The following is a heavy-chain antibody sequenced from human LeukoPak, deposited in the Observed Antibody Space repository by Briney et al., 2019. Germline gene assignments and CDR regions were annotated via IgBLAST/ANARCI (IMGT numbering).Heavy chain of an antibody. J-gene: IGHJ4*02. CDR3: VKHYYDNTGYATFDY. V-gene: IGHV3-23*01. CDR1: RFTFSSYW. Sequence: GGSLRLSCAASRFTFSSYWMHWVRQAPGKGPEWVSAISGSDTTTYYADSVKGRFTISRDNSKNTLYLQMNSLRADDTALYHCVKHYYDNTGYATFDYWGQGTLVTVSS. D-gene: IGHD3-22*01. CDR2: ISGSDTTT.